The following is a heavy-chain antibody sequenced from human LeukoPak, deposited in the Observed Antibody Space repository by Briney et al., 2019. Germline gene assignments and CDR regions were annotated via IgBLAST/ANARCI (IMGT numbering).Heavy chain of an antibody. D-gene: IGHD3-22*01. Sequence: GSSVRVSCKASGGTFISYAISWVRQAPGEGGEWMGGIIPIFGIANYAQKFQGRVTITADKSTSTAYMELSSLRSEDTAVYYCARVGVYYDSSGYQRWFDPWGQGTLVTVSS. CDR2: IIPIFGIA. V-gene: IGHV1-69*17. CDR3: ARVGVYYDSSGYQRWFDP. J-gene: IGHJ5*02. CDR1: GGTFISYA.